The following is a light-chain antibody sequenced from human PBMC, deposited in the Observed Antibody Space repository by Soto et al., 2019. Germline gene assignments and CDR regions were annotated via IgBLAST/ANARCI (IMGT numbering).Light chain of an antibody. V-gene: IGKV1-12*01. Sequence: IQMTQSPSSVSASVGDRVTITCRASHDISIWLAWYQQKPGKAPTLLIYAASSLQGGVPPRFSGSGFGTDFTLTISILPPDDFATYYCQQANRFPPTFGQGTKVEV. CDR2: AAS. CDR1: HDISIW. CDR3: QQANRFPPT. J-gene: IGKJ1*01.